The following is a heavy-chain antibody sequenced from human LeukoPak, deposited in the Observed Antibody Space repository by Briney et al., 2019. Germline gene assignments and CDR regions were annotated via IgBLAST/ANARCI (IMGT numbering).Heavy chain of an antibody. CDR3: AKIGGRTPGAFDI. CDR1: GFTFSSYA. Sequence: PGGSLRLSCAASGFTFSSYAMSWVRQAPGRGLEWVSAISGSGGSTYYADSVKGRFTISRDNSKNTLYLQMNSLRAEDTAVYYCAKIGGRTPGAFDIWGQGTMVTVSS. D-gene: IGHD1-1*01. CDR2: ISGSGGST. V-gene: IGHV3-23*01. J-gene: IGHJ3*02.